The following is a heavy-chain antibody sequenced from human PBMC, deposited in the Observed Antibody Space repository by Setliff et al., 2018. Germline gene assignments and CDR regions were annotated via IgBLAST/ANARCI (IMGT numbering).Heavy chain of an antibody. V-gene: IGHV1-18*01. CDR2: ISAY. D-gene: IGHD5-12*01. Sequence: ASVKVSCKASGYTFTTYGISWLRQAPGQGLEWMGWISAYAQKLQGRVTMTTDTSTSTAYMELRSLRSDDTAVYYCARFLNPRDGYQNSPGFDFWGQGTLVTVSS. CDR1: GYTFTTYG. J-gene: IGHJ4*02. CDR3: ARFLNPRDGYQNSPGFDF.